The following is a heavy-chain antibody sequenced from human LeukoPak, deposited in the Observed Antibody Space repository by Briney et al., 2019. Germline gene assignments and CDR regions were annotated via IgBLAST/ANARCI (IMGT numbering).Heavy chain of an antibody. Sequence: GGSLRLSCAASGFTFSSYAMSWVRQAPGKGLEWVSAISGSGGSTYHADSVKGRFTISRDNSKNTLYLQMNSLRAEDTAVYYCAKKGSSSWYYYFDYWGQGTLVTVSS. D-gene: IGHD6-13*01. CDR3: AKKGSSSWYYYFDY. CDR2: ISGSGGST. J-gene: IGHJ4*02. V-gene: IGHV3-23*01. CDR1: GFTFSSYA.